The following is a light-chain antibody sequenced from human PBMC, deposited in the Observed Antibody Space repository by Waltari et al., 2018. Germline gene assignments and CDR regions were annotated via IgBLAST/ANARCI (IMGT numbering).Light chain of an antibody. CDR1: RCNLRAGHG. Sequence: QSVLTHPPSVSGAPGQRVTISRPGRRCNLRAGHGLHSYQQLPGTAPKPLIYANLKRPSGLPGLFAGSKSGTSASLAITGLQAEDEADYYCQSYDSSLRCWVFGGGTKLTVL. V-gene: IGLV1-40*01. CDR2: ANL. J-gene: IGLJ3*02. CDR3: QSYDSSLRCWV.